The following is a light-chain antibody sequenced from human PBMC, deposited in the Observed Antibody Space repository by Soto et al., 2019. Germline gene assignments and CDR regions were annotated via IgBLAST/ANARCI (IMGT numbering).Light chain of an antibody. V-gene: IGLV1-40*01. Sequence: QSVLTQPPLVSGAPGQRVTISCTGSSSNIGTGYDVHWYQQLPGTAPKLLIYGNSNRPSGVPDRFSGSKSGTSASLAITGLQAEDEADYYCQSFDSSRFYVFGTGTKVTVL. CDR1: SSNIGTGYD. CDR3: QSFDSSRFYV. CDR2: GNS. J-gene: IGLJ1*01.